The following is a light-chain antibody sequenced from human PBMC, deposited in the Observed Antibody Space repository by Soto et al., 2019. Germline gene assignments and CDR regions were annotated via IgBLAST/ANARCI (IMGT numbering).Light chain of an antibody. Sequence: QSVLTQPPSASGSPGQSVTISCTGTSSDVGAYNYVSRYQQHAGKAPKLVIYEVTKRPSGVPDRFSGSKSANTASLTVSGVQAEDEADYYCSSFASSNTWVFGGGTKLTVL. J-gene: IGLJ3*02. V-gene: IGLV2-8*01. CDR2: EVT. CDR3: SSFASSNTWV. CDR1: SSDVGAYNY.